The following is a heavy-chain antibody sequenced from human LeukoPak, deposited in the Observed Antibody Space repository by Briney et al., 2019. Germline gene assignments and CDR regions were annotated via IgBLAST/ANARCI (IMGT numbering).Heavy chain of an antibody. V-gene: IGHV3-33*01. CDR3: ARDDALGDNALDI. Sequence: AGGSLRLSCAASGFTFSSYGMHWVRQAPGKGLEWVAVILNDGSKEKYADSVKGRFTISRDNSKNTLFLQMNSLRAEDTAVYYCARDDALGDNALDIWGQGTMVTVSS. D-gene: IGHD3-16*01. CDR1: GFTFSSYG. CDR2: ILNDGSKE. J-gene: IGHJ3*02.